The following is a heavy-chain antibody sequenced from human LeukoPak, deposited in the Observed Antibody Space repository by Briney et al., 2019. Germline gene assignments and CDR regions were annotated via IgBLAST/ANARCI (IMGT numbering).Heavy chain of an antibody. V-gene: IGHV1-8*01. CDR1: GYTFTSYD. CDR2: MNPNSGNT. D-gene: IGHD2-2*02. Sequence: GASVKVSCKASGYTFTSYDINWVRQATGRGLEWMGWMNPNSGNTGYAQKFQGRVTMTRNTSISTAYMELSSLRSEDTAVYYCARADCSSTSCYTAYYYYGMDVWGQGTTVTVSS. J-gene: IGHJ6*02. CDR3: ARADCSSTSCYTAYYYYGMDV.